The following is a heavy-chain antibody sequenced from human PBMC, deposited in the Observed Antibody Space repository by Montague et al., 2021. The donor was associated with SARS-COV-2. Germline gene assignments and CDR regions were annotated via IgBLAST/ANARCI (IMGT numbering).Heavy chain of an antibody. J-gene: IGHJ3*02. D-gene: IGHD4-23*01. CDR2: MNPNSGNT. V-gene: IGHV1-8*01. Sequence: SVKVSCKASGDTFNSNDINWMRQATGQGLEWMGWMNPNSGNTGHVQKFQGRVTMTRDTSINTVYMELSSLRSEDTAVYYCAVAYGGPRNAFDIWGQGTMVTVSS. CDR1: GDTFNSND. CDR3: AVAYGGPRNAFDI.